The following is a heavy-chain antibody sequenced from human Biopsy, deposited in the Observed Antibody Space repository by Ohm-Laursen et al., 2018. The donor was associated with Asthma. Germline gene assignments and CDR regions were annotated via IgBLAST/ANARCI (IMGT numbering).Heavy chain of an antibody. J-gene: IGHJ6*02. CDR2: IFFDGSNK. Sequence: SLRLSCAASGFTFHNYVMHWVRQAPGKGLEWVAGIFFDGSNKYYADSVKGRFTISRDNFRNTVHLQMSSLGPEDSAVYYCTRDRFYNSVTSESFYYGVDVWGQGTTVTVSS. CDR1: GFTFHNYV. V-gene: IGHV3-30-3*01. D-gene: IGHD2-21*02. CDR3: TRDRFYNSVTSESFYYGVDV.